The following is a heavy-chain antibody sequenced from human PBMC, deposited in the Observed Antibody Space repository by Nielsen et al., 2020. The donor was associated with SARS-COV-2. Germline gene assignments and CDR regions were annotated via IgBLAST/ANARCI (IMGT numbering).Heavy chain of an antibody. J-gene: IGHJ6*02. V-gene: IGHV3-33*08. CDR3: ARDRSGDYGMDV. D-gene: IGHD1-14*01. CDR1: RFTFNRYG. Sequence: GGSLRLSCAASRFTFNRYGMHWVRQAPGKGLEWVAVTSYDGSTTSYADSVKGRCTISRDNAKNTLYLQMNSLRAEDAAVYYCARDRSGDYGMDVWGQGTTVTVSS. CDR2: TSYDGSTT.